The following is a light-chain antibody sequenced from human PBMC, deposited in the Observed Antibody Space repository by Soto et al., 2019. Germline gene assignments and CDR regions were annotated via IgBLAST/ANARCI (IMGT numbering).Light chain of an antibody. CDR3: QQYGSSPIT. Sequence: DIVLTQSPGTLSLSPGERATLSCRASQSVSDSYLAWYQQKPGQAPRLLIYGASSRATGIPDRFSGSGSGTDFTLTISRLEAEDCAVYYCQQYGSSPITFGPGTKVDIK. J-gene: IGKJ3*01. V-gene: IGKV3-20*01. CDR2: GAS. CDR1: QSVSDSY.